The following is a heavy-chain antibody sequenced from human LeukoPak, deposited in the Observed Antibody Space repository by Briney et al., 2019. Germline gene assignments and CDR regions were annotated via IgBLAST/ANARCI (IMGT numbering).Heavy chain of an antibody. J-gene: IGHJ1*01. D-gene: IGHD3-3*01. CDR1: GGTFSSYA. CDR3: ARDTTIFGAEYFQH. Sequence: ASVKVSCKASGGTFSSYAISWVRQAPGQGLEWMGWISAYNGNTNYAQKLQGRATMTTDTSTSTAYMELRSLRSDDTAVYYCARDTTIFGAEYFQHWGQGTLVTVSS. CDR2: ISAYNGNT. V-gene: IGHV1-18*01.